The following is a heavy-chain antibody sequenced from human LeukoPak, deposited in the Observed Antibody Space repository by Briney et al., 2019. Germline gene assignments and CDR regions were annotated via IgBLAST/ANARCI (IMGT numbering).Heavy chain of an antibody. CDR1: GGTFSSYA. CDR3: ARGHPGGNPVYFDY. Sequence: ASVKVSCKASGGTFSSYAISWVRQAPGQGLEWMGGIIPNFGTANYAQKFPGRVTITAGKSTSTDNKELRRLRSGDAAVYYCARGHPGGNPVYFDYWGQGTLVTVSS. J-gene: IGHJ4*02. CDR2: IIPNFGTA. D-gene: IGHD4-23*01. V-gene: IGHV1-69*06.